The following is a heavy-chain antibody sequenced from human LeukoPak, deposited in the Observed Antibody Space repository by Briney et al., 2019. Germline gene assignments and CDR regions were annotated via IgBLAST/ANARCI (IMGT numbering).Heavy chain of an antibody. CDR1: GFTFSSYS. D-gene: IGHD3-22*01. Sequence: GGSLRLSCAASGFTFSSYSMNWVRQAPGKGLEWVSSISSTSSYRYYADSVKGRFTISRDNAKNSLYLQMNSLRAEDTAVYYCARVFDDYYDSSGPRDAFDIWGQGTMVTVSS. CDR3: ARVFDDYYDSSGPRDAFDI. CDR2: ISSTSSYR. V-gene: IGHV3-21*01. J-gene: IGHJ3*02.